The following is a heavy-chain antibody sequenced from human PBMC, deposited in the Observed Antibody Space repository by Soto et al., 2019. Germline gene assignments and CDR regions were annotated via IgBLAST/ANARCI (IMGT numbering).Heavy chain of an antibody. D-gene: IGHD2-2*01. CDR2: ISGSGGST. J-gene: IGHJ5*02. CDR1: GFTFSSYA. CDR3: AKRNWEGCSSISCYVYDH. V-gene: IGHV3-23*01. Sequence: EVQLLESGGGLVQPGGSLRLSCAASGFTFSSYAMSWVRQAPGKGLEWLSGISGSGGSTDYADSVKGRFTISRDNFKNTLDLQMNSLRADDTAVYYCAKRNWEGCSSISCYVYDHWGQGTLVTVS.